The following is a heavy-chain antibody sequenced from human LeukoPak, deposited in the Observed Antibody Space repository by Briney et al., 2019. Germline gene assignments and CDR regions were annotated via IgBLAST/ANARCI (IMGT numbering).Heavy chain of an antibody. V-gene: IGHV3-15*01. Sequence: GGSLRLSCVGSGFTFSNAWMTWVRQTPGKGLEWVGRIKTKTDGGTTDYAAPVKGRFTISRDDSRNTLYLQMNSLRTEDTAVYYCTSTLGYWGQGALVTVSS. J-gene: IGHJ4*02. CDR2: IKTKTDGGTT. CDR1: GFTFSNAW. CDR3: TSTLGY.